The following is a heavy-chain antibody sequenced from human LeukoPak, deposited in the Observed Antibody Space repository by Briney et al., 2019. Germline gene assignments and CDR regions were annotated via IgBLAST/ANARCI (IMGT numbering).Heavy chain of an antibody. CDR1: GGSTSSYY. D-gene: IGHD3-3*01. Sequence: SETLSLTCTVSGGSTSSYYWSWIRQPPGKGLEWIGEINHSGSTNYNPSLKSRVTISVDTSRNQISLKLRYVTAADTAVYYCARGDFWSGYSVDWGQGTLVTVSS. J-gene: IGHJ4*02. CDR2: INHSGST. V-gene: IGHV4-34*01. CDR3: ARGDFWSGYSVD.